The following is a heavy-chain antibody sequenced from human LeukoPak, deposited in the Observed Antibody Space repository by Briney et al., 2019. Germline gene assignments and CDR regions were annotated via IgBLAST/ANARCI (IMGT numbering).Heavy chain of an antibody. V-gene: IGHV3-7*01. J-gene: IGHJ6*03. CDR3: AREATHYYYYYMDV. Sequence: GGSLRLSCAASGFTFSSYWMSWVRQAPGKGLEWVANIKQDGSEKYYVDSVKGRFTISRDNAKSTLYLQMNSLRAEDTAVYYCAREATHYYYYYMDVWGKGTTVTVSS. CDR1: GFTFSSYW. CDR2: IKQDGSEK.